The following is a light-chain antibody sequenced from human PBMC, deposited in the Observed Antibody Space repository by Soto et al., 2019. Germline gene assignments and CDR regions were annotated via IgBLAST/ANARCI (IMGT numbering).Light chain of an antibody. J-gene: IGKJ1*01. CDR3: QQYYNYPRT. V-gene: IGKV1-8*01. Sequence: AIRMTQSPSSLSASTGDRVTITCRASQGISSYLAWYQQKPGKAPELLIYTASTLQSGVPSRFSGSGSGTDFTLTISCLQSEDFETYYCQQYYNYPRTVGQGTKVDIK. CDR2: TAS. CDR1: QGISSY.